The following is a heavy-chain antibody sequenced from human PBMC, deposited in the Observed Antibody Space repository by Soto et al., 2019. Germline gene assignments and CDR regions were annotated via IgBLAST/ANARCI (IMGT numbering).Heavy chain of an antibody. J-gene: IGHJ4*02. CDR2: IKTKTDGGTT. D-gene: IGHD3-3*01. CDR1: GFTFSNAW. Sequence: GGSLILSCAASGFTFSNAWMSWVRQAPGKGLEWVGLIKTKTDGGTTDYTAPVKGRFTISRDDSENTLYLQMNSLKTEDTAVYYCTTGFDFRGQGTLVTGSS. CDR3: TTGFDF. V-gene: IGHV3-15*01.